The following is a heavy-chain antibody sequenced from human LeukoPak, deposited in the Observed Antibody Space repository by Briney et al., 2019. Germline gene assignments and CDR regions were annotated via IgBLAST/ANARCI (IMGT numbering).Heavy chain of an antibody. Sequence: SETLSLTCTVSGGSISSYYWSWIRQPPGKGLEWIGYIYYSGSTNYNPSLKSRVTISVDTSKNQFSLKLSSVTAADTAVYYCARGTAYSSGRLGWGQVTLVTVSS. CDR3: ARGTAYSSGRLG. CDR1: GGSISSYY. CDR2: IYYSGST. J-gene: IGHJ4*02. D-gene: IGHD6-19*01. V-gene: IGHV4-59*01.